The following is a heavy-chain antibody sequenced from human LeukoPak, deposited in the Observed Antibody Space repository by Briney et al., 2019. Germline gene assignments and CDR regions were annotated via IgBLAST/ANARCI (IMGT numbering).Heavy chain of an antibody. V-gene: IGHV4-61*01. CDR1: GGSVSSGSYY. J-gene: IGHJ5*02. D-gene: IGHD6-13*01. CDR3: ARGADLAAAAHKWFDP. Sequence: SETLSLTCTVSGGSVSSGSYYWSWIRQPPGKGLEWIGYIYYSGSTNYNPSLKSRVTISVDTSKNQFSLKLSSVTAADTAVYYCARGADLAAAAHKWFDPWGQGTLVTVSS. CDR2: IYYSGST.